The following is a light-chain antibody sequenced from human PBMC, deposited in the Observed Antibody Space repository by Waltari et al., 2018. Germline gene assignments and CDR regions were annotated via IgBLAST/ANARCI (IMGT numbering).Light chain of an antibody. J-gene: IGKJ2*01. CDR2: KIS. CDR3: QQYQTSSNT. V-gene: IGKV2-24*01. CDR1: QGLVPSDGNAY. Sequence: DTVLTQTPLPSPLTLGQPASIPCRSSQGLVPSDGNAYLNWLHQRPGKPPRLLIYKISNRFSGVPDRFSGSGAGTDFTLTISRLEPEDFATYYCQQYQTSSNTFGQGTKVEI.